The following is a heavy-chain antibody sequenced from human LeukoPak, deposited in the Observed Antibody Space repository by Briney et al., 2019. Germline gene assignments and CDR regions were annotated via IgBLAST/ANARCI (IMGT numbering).Heavy chain of an antibody. J-gene: IGHJ4*02. CDR1: GGSISSFH. CDR2: IYYSGST. V-gene: IGHV4-59*08. CDR3: ARHGADWVYFDY. D-gene: IGHD3-9*01. Sequence: SETLSLTCTVSGGSISSFHWSWIRQPPGKGLEWIGYIYYSGSTNHNPSLKGRVSISVDTSKNQFSLKLSSVTAADTAVFYCARHGADWVYFDYWGRGTLVTVSS.